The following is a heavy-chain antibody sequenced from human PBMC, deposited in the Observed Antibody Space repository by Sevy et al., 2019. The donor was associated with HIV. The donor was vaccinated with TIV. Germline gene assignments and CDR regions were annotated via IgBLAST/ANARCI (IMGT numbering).Heavy chain of an antibody. J-gene: IGHJ3*02. D-gene: IGHD3-22*01. V-gene: IGHV3-30*04. CDR2: ISYDGSNK. CDR1: GFTFSSYA. Sequence: GGSLRLSCAASGFTFSSYAMHWVRQAPGKGLEWVAVISYDGSNKYYADSVKGRFTISRDNSKNRLYLQMNSLRAEDTAVYYCARDLYPLDYYDSSGFAFDIWGQGTMVTVSS. CDR3: ARDLYPLDYYDSSGFAFDI.